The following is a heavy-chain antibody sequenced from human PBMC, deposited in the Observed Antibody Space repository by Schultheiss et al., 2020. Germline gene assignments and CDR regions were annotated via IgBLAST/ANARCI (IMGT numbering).Heavy chain of an antibody. CDR1: GGSISNYY. CDR2: IYYSGST. D-gene: IGHD1-1*01. J-gene: IGHJ4*02. CDR3: ARDRAGWNDGDALNYFDY. V-gene: IGHV4-59*01. Sequence: SETLSLTCTVSGGSISNYYWSWIRQPPGKGLEWIGYIYYSGSTNYNPSLKSRVTISVDTSKNQFSLKLSSVTAADTAVYYCARDRAGWNDGDALNYFDYWGQGTLVTVSS.